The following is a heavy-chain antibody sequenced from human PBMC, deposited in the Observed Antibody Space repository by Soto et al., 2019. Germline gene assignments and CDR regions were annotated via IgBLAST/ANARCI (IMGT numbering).Heavy chain of an antibody. J-gene: IGHJ6*02. CDR2: ISYDGSNK. D-gene: IGHD2-15*01. CDR1: GFTFSSYA. V-gene: IGHV3-30-3*01. Sequence: LSLSCAASGFTFSSYAMHWVRQAPGKGLEWVAVISYDGSNKYYADSVKGRFTISRDNSKNTLYLQMNSLRAEDTAVYYCARRKVAAKTHYDMDVWGQGTTVTVSS. CDR3: ARRKVAAKTHYDMDV.